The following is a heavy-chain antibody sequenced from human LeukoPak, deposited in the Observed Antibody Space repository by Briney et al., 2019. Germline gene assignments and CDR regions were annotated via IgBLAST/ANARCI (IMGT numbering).Heavy chain of an antibody. CDR3: ARGGFYDSGSYSGSGFEY. J-gene: IGHJ4*02. V-gene: IGHV3-30-3*01. CDR2: ISYDGSNK. Sequence: GGSLRLSCAASGFTFSSYAMHWVRQGPGKGLEWVAVISYDGSNKYCADSVKGRFTISRDNSKNTLYLQMNSLRAEDTAVYYCARGGFYDSGSYSGSGFEYWGQGTLVTVSS. D-gene: IGHD3-10*01. CDR1: GFTFSSYA.